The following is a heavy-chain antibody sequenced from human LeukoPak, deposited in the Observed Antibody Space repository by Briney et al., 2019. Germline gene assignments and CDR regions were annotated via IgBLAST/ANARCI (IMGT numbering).Heavy chain of an antibody. D-gene: IGHD3-3*01. CDR2: INHSGST. J-gene: IGHJ6*03. Sequence: SETLSLTCAVYGGSFSGYYWSWIRQPPGKGLEWIGEINHSGSTNYNPSLKSRVTISVDTSKNQFSLKLSSVTAADTAVYYCARGPKYYDFWSGYYDYYYMDVWGKGTTVTISS. CDR1: GGSFSGYY. CDR3: ARGPKYYDFWSGYYDYYYMDV. V-gene: IGHV4-34*01.